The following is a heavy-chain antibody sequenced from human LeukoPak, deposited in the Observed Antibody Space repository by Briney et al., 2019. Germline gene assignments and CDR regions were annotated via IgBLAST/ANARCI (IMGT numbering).Heavy chain of an antibody. D-gene: IGHD5-24*01. CDR3: AGETPRRGETRDGYR. J-gene: IGHJ4*02. V-gene: IGHV3-7*01. CDR1: GFIFKKYW. Sequence: GGSLRLSCAASGFIFKKYWMNWVRQVPGKGLECLANIKEDGSETYYADSVKGRFTISRGNPKNLLFLQINSLRVEDTAVYYCAGETPRRGETRDGYRWGQGTVVTVSS. CDR2: IKEDGSET.